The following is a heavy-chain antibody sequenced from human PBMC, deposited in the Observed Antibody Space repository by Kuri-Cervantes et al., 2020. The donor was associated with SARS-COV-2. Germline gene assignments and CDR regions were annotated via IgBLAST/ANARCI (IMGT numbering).Heavy chain of an antibody. V-gene: IGHV3-30*02. J-gene: IGHJ5*02. Sequence: GESLKISCAVSGFTFSSYGVHWVRQAPGKGLEWVALIHFDETRTFYRDSVRGRFTVSSDNSKNTVYLQMNRLGPEDTAVYYCARERVLRDIPRNWFDPWGQGTLVTVSS. CDR1: GFTFSSYG. D-gene: IGHD3-9*01. CDR3: ARERVLRDIPRNWFDP. CDR2: IHFDETRT.